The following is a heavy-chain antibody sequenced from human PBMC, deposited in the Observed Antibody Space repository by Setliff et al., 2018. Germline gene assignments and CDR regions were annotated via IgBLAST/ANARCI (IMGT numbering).Heavy chain of an antibody. CDR2: IGNIGTKI. CDR1: GFRFSDYE. D-gene: IGHD3-3*01. J-gene: IGHJ4*02. CDR3: ARGDTIFGVSINSIGGRYFDY. V-gene: IGHV3-48*03. Sequence: GESLKISCVASGFRFSDYEMNWVRQAPGKGQEWVSYIGNIGTKISYTDSVKGRFTVSRDDAKNSLYLQMNNLRAEDTATYYCARGDTIFGVSINSIGGRYFDYWGRGTLGTVSS.